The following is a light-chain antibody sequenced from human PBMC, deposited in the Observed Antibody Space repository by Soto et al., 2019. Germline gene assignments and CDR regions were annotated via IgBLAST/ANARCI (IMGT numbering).Light chain of an antibody. CDR2: DVS. J-gene: IGKJ4*01. CDR1: QSVSNF. CDR3: QQRSNWPLT. V-gene: IGKV3-11*01. Sequence: EIVMTQSPVTLSVSPGERAILSCRASQSVSNFLAWYQQKPGQAPRLLIFDVSTRATGVPPRFSGSGSGTDFTLTIIGLEPEDFAIYYCQQRSNWPLTFGGGTKVDIK.